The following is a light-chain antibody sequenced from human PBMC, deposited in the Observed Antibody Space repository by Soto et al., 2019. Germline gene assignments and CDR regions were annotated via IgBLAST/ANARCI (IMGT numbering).Light chain of an antibody. V-gene: IGLV2-14*01. CDR2: EVS. CDR1: SIDVGGYNY. CDR3: SSYTSSSSRVV. Sequence: QSALTQPASVSGSPGQSITISCTGTSIDVGGYNYVSWYQQHPGKAPKLMLYEVSNRPSGVSNRFSGSKSGNTASLTISWLQAEDGADYYCSSYTSSSSRVVFGGGTKLTVL. J-gene: IGLJ2*01.